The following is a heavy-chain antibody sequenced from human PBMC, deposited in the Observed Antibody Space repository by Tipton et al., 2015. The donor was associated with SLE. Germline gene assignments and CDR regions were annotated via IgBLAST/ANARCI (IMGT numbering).Heavy chain of an antibody. CDR1: GGSFSGYY. Sequence: TLSLTCAVYGGSFSGYYWSWIRQHPGKGLEWIGYIYYSGSTYYNPSLKSRVTISVDTSKNQFSLKLSSVTAADTAVYYCAREERRGAARAIDYWGQGTLVTVSS. J-gene: IGHJ4*02. V-gene: IGHV4-31*11. D-gene: IGHD6-6*01. CDR2: IYYSGST. CDR3: AREERRGAARAIDY.